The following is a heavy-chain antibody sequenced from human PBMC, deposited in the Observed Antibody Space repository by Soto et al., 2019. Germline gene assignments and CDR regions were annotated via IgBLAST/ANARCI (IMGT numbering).Heavy chain of an antibody. D-gene: IGHD3-9*01. CDR2: INHSGST. CDR3: ARVPVRLRYFDC. CDR1: GGSFSGYY. Sequence: SETLSLTCAVYGGSFSGYYWSWIRQPPGKGLEWIGEINHSGSTNYNPSLKSRVTISVDTSKNQFSLKLSSVTAADTAVYYCARVPVRLRYFDCWGQGTLVTVSS. J-gene: IGHJ4*02. V-gene: IGHV4-34*09.